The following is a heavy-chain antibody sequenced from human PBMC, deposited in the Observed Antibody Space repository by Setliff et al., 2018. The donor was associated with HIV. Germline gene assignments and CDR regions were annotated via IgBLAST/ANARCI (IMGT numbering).Heavy chain of an antibody. CDR2: IYTSGTT. V-gene: IGHV4-4*09. D-gene: IGHD2-2*01. J-gene: IGHJ5*02. CDR3: AIGDEYPGVFQS. CDR1: SASISNYH. Sequence: SETLSLTCAVPSASISNYHWSWIRQTPGKGLEWIGSIYTSGTTNYNPSLEGRTTTSVDLSKNHFSLNLHSATAADTAVYYCAIGDEYPGVFQSWGQGKVVTVSS.